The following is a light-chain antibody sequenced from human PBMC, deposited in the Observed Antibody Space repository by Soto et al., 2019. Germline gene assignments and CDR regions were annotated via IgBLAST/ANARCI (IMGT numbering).Light chain of an antibody. J-gene: IGKJ4*01. V-gene: IGKV3-15*01. Sequence: EIVLTQSPVTLSVSPGERATLSCRASQSVAGDLAWFQQTPGQVPRLLIYGASTRATGVPARFRGRGSGTDFTLTISSLESGDFAVYYCQQYNNWPLTFGGGTNVEIK. CDR1: QSVAGD. CDR2: GAS. CDR3: QQYNNWPLT.